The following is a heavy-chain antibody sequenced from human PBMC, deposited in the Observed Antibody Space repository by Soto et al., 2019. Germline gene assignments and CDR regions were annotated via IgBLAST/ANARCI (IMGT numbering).Heavy chain of an antibody. Sequence: PGGSLRLSCAASGFTVSSNYMSWVRQAPGKGLEWVSVIYSGGSTYYADSVKGRFTISRDNSKNTLYLQMNSLRAEDTAVYYCASSSIAARPGGYWGQGTLVTVSS. CDR1: GFTVSSNY. J-gene: IGHJ4*02. CDR3: ASSSIAARPGGY. D-gene: IGHD6-6*01. V-gene: IGHV3-66*01. CDR2: IYSGGST.